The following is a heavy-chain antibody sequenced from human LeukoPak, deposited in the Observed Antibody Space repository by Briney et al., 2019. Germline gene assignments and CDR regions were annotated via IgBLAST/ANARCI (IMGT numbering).Heavy chain of an antibody. CDR2: IYYSGST. D-gene: IGHD3-10*01. CDR3: ARGSPTGDPISSSITMVRGVIIHFDY. Sequence: NPSETLSLTCTVSGGSISSSSYYWGWIRQPPGKGLEWIGSIYYSGSTYYNPSLKSRVTISVDTSKNQFSLKLSSVTAADTAVYYCARGSPTGDPISSSITMVRGVIIHFDYWGQGTLVTVSS. CDR1: GGSISSSSYY. J-gene: IGHJ4*02. V-gene: IGHV4-39*07.